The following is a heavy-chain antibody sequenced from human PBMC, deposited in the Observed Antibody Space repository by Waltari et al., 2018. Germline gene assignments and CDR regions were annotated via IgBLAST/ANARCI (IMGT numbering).Heavy chain of an antibody. D-gene: IGHD5-12*01. Sequence: EVQLVQSGAEVKKPGATVKISCKASGYPFTDYYMHWVQQAPGKGLEWMGRVDPEDGETIYAEKFQGRVTITADTSTDTAYMELSSLRSEDTAVYYCALPSGYDLGDFDYWGQGTLVTVSS. V-gene: IGHV1-69-2*01. J-gene: IGHJ4*02. CDR3: ALPSGYDLGDFDY. CDR2: VDPEDGET. CDR1: GYPFTDYY.